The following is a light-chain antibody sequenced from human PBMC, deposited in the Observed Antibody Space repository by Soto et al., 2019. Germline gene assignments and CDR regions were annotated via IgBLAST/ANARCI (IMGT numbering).Light chain of an antibody. J-gene: IGLJ1*01. CDR1: SSNIGAGYA. CDR3: QSFDSTRSAPYV. CDR2: GNN. Sequence: QSVLTQPPSLSGAPGQRVTISCTGSSSNIGAGYAVHWYRHLPGTAPKLLIYGNNNRPSGVPDRFSASKSGTSASLAITGLQAEDEGDYYCQSFDSTRSAPYVFGTGTKVTVL. V-gene: IGLV1-40*01.